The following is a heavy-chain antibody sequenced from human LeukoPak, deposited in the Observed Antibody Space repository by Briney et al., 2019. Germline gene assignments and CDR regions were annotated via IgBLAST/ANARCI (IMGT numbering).Heavy chain of an antibody. CDR2: IYHSGST. CDR1: GGSISSGGYY. CDR3: ARAPYYYDSSGLGAFDY. J-gene: IGHJ4*02. V-gene: IGHV4-30-2*01. D-gene: IGHD3-22*01. Sequence: SETLSLTCTVSGGSISSGGYYWSWIRQPPGKGLEWIGYIYHSGSTYYNPSLKSRVTISVDRSKNQFSLKLSSVTAADTAVYYCARAPYYYDSSGLGAFDYWGQGTLVTVSS.